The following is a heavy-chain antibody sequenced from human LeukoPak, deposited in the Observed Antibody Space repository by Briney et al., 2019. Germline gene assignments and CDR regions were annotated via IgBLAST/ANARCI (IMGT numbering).Heavy chain of an antibody. CDR3: ASHSSSFNFDY. CDR1: GFTFSSYA. CDR2: ISSSGSTI. D-gene: IGHD6-6*01. Sequence: GGSLRLSCAASGFTFSSYAMSWVRQAPGKGLEWVSYISSSGSTIYYADSVKGRFTISRDNAKNSLYLQMNSLRAEDTAVYYCASHSSSFNFDYWGQGTLVTVSS. J-gene: IGHJ4*02. V-gene: IGHV3-48*04.